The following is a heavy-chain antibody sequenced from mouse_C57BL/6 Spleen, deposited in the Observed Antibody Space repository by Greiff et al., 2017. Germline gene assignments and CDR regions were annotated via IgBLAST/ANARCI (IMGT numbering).Heavy chain of an antibody. V-gene: IGHV1-78*01. Sequence: QVQLQQSDAELVKPGASVKISCKVSGYTFTDHTIHWMKQRPEQGLEWIGYIYPRDGSTKYNEKFKGKATLTADKYSSTAYMQLNSLTSEDSAVYVCARAGYYVGWYFDVWGTGTTVTVSS. CDR2: IYPRDGST. D-gene: IGHD2-3*01. J-gene: IGHJ1*03. CDR1: GYTFTDHT. CDR3: ARAGYYVGWYFDV.